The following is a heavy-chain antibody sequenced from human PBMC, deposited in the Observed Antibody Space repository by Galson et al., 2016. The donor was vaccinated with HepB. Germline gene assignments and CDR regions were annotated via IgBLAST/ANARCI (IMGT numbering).Heavy chain of an antibody. CDR1: GGTFSSYA. CDR2: IIPIFGTA. Sequence: SVKVSCKASGGTFSSYAISWVRQAPGQGLEWMGGIIPIFGTANYAQNFQGRVTITADESTNTAYMELSSLRSEDTAVYYCARAIVRTTSPLGYNAMDVWGQGTTVTVSS. CDR3: ARAIVRTTSPLGYNAMDV. V-gene: IGHV1-69*13. D-gene: IGHD1-26*01. J-gene: IGHJ6*02.